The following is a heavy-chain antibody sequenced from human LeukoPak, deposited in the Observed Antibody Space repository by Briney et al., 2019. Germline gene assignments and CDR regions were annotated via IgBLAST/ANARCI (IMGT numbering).Heavy chain of an antibody. CDR1: GYTFTDHY. V-gene: IGHV1-2*06. CDR2: INPNSGGT. Sequence: ASVKVSCKASGYTFTDHYIHWVRQAHGQGLEWMGRINPNSGGTNVAQEFQGRVTMTRDTSISTAYVELSGLRSDDTAMYYCARVMVSLIRGDYFYFDYWAQGTLVTVSS. D-gene: IGHD3-10*01. CDR3: ARVMVSLIRGDYFYFDY. J-gene: IGHJ4*02.